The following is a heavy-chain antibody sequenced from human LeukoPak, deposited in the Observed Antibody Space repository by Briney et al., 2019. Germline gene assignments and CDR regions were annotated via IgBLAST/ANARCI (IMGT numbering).Heavy chain of an antibody. CDR2: ISSSSYI. J-gene: IGHJ4*02. Sequence: GGSLRLSCAASGFTFSSYSMNWVRQAPGKGLEWVSSISSSSYIYYADSVKGRFTISRDNAKNSLYLQMNSLRAEDTAVYYCARDLEYCSSTSCYTLPFDYWGQGTLVTVSS. V-gene: IGHV3-21*01. CDR1: GFTFSSYS. CDR3: ARDLEYCSSTSCYTLPFDY. D-gene: IGHD2-2*02.